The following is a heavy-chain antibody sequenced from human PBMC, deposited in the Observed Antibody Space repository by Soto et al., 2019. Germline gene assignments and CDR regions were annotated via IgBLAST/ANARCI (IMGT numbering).Heavy chain of an antibody. D-gene: IGHD3-9*01. J-gene: IGHJ4*02. Sequence: ASVKVSCKASGYTFTYYHVHWVRQAPGQGLEWMGIINPNGGDTTYAQKFQGRVTMTRDTSTSTVYLQMNGLTVEDPAVYRCARGPSYSDYSNDWFFDSWGQGALVTVSS. CDR2: INPNGGDT. CDR1: GYTFTYYH. CDR3: ARGPSYSDYSNDWFFDS. V-gene: IGHV1-46*01.